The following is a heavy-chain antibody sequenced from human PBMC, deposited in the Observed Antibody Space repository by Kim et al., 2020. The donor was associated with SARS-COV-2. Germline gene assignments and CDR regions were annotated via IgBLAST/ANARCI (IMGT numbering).Heavy chain of an antibody. V-gene: IGHV3-15*01. CDR2: IKRKIDGETT. J-gene: IGHJ4*02. CDR3: TTDQKKF. CDR1: RFSFSGSW. Sequence: GGSLRLSCATSGAASRFSFSGSWMTWVRQAPGKGLEWVGRIKRKIDGETTEYAAPVKGRFTISRDDSKSTMYLEMNRLKTEDTAVYYCTTDQKKFWGQGTLVTVSS.